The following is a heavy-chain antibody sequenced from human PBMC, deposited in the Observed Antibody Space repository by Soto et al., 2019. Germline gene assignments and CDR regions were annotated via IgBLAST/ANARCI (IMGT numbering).Heavy chain of an antibody. Sequence: GGSLRLSCASSGVTFDDYAMHWVRQATGKGLEWVSGISWNSGSIGYADSVKGRFTISRDNAKNSLYLQMNSLRAEDTALYYCAKDIAAAGIRAFDIWGQGTMVTVSS. V-gene: IGHV3-9*01. CDR3: AKDIAAAGIRAFDI. CDR2: ISWNSGSI. D-gene: IGHD6-13*01. CDR1: GVTFDDYA. J-gene: IGHJ3*02.